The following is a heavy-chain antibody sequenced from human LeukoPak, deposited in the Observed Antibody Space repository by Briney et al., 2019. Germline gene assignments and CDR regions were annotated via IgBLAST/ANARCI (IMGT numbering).Heavy chain of an antibody. V-gene: IGHV1-46*01. CDR3: ARVRFSSGWYIAFDI. J-gene: IGHJ3*02. CDR2: INPSGGGT. CDR1: GYTFTSYY. Sequence: ASVKVSCKASGYTFTSYYMHWVRQAPGQGLEWMGIINPSGGGTTYAQKFQGRVTMTRDTSTTTVYMELSSLRSEDTAVYYCARVRFSSGWYIAFDIWGQGTMVTVFS. D-gene: IGHD6-19*01.